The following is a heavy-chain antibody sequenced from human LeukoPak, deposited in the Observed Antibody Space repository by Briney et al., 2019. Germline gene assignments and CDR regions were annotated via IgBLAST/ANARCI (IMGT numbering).Heavy chain of an antibody. CDR1: EFTVSSNY. CDR3: TRSVATGLGFSIY. CDR2: IYTGGST. J-gene: IGHJ4*02. D-gene: IGHD1-1*01. Sequence: GGSLRLSCAASEFTVSSNYMSWVRQAPGKGLEWVSVIYTGGSTYYGDSVKGRFIISRDKPKNTLYLQMNSLRVEDTAVYYCTRSVATGLGFSIYWGQGTLVTVSS. V-gene: IGHV3-66*01.